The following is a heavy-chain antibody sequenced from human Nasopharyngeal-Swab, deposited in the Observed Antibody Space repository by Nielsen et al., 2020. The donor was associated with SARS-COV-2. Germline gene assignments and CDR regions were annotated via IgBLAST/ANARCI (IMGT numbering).Heavy chain of an antibody. J-gene: IGHJ4*02. CDR1: GYTFTNSH. CDR2: INPTGDTT. V-gene: IGHV1-46*01. CDR3: ASGGSDFWEGYFDN. D-gene: IGHD3/OR15-3a*01. Sequence: SVQVSCKASGYTFTNSHMHWVRQAPGQGLEWMGMINPTGDTTSDAQNFEGRLSVTRDTSTGTVYMELSSLRSEDTAVYYCASGGSDFWEGYFDNWGQGTLVTVSS.